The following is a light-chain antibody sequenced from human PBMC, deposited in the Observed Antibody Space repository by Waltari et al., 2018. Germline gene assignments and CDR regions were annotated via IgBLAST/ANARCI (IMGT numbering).Light chain of an antibody. CDR1: QSLVFSDGNTY. J-gene: IGKJ1*01. Sequence: IMTQSPVSLAVTLGQPASISCKSNQSLVFSDGNTYLNWFHQRPGQSPGRLIYKVSHRDSGVPDRFSGSGSDTEFTLKISRVEAGDLGTYYCMQGSNWPPTFGQGTRVDLK. V-gene: IGKV2-30*01. CDR2: KVS. CDR3: MQGSNWPPT.